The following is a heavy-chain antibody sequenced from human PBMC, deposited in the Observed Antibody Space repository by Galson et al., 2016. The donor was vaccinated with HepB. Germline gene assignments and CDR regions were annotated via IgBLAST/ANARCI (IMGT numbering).Heavy chain of an antibody. CDR3: ARALSSSGWTYWYFDL. CDR2: IKQDGSEK. J-gene: IGHJ2*01. CDR1: RFTFINSW. D-gene: IGHD6-19*01. V-gene: IGHV3-7*03. Sequence: SLRLSCAASRFTFINSWMSWVRQAPGKGLEWVANIKQDGSEKYYVDSVKSRFTISRDNAKNSLFLQMNGLRAEDTAVYYCARALSSSGWTYWYFDLWGRGTLVTVSS.